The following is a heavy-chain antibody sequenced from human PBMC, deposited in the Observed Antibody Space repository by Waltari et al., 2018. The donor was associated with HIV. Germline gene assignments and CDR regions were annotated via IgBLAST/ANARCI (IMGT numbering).Heavy chain of an antibody. CDR1: GFSFKNYG. Sequence: QVQPLEAGGGVAQHGRYLRLSWAVSGFSFKNYGMHWVRQAPGKGLEGVAVIWYDGSNKYYADSVKGRFTISRDNSKNRLYLQMNSLRAEDTAVYYCARDRGGSSSLVLDSWGQGTLVTVSS. CDR2: IWYDGSNK. J-gene: IGHJ4*02. V-gene: IGHV3-33*01. D-gene: IGHD6-6*01. CDR3: ARDRGGSSSLVLDS.